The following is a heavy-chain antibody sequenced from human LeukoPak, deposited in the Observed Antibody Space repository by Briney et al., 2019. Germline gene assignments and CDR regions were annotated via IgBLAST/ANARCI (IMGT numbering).Heavy chain of an antibody. CDR1: GYTFTGYY. J-gene: IGHJ4*02. D-gene: IGHD3-3*01. CDR3: AGDLDYDFWSGSRFGY. V-gene: IGHV1-2*02. CDR2: INPNSGGT. Sequence: ASVKVSCKASGYTFTGYYMHWVRQAPGQGLEWMGWINPNSGGTNYAQKFQGRVTMTRDTSISTAYMELSRLRADDTAVYYCAGDLDYDFWSGSRFGYWGQGTLVTVSS.